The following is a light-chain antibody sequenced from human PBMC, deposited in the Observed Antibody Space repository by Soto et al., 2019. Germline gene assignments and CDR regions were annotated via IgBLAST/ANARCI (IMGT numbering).Light chain of an antibody. V-gene: IGKV1-5*01. CDR1: QNVNNW. Sequence: DVQMTQSPSTLSASVGDSVTITCRASQNVNNWVAWYQQKPGKAPRFLIYDASSLESVVPSRFSGSGSGTDFTLTISSLQPDDFATYYCQRYNSYSRTFGQGTKVDIK. J-gene: IGKJ1*01. CDR3: QRYNSYSRT. CDR2: DAS.